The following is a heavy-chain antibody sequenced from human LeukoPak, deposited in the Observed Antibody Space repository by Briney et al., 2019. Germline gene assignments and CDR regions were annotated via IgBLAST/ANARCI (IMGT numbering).Heavy chain of an antibody. D-gene: IGHD6-19*01. Sequence: GGSLRLSCAASGFTFSSYAMSWVRQAPGKGLEWVSVISGSGGSTYYADSVKGWFTISRDNSKNALYLQMNSLRAEDTAAYYCAKGEAGYTSAWVVYWGQGTLVTVSS. CDR3: AKGEAGYTSAWVVY. V-gene: IGHV3-23*01. CDR1: GFTFSSYA. J-gene: IGHJ4*02. CDR2: ISGSGGST.